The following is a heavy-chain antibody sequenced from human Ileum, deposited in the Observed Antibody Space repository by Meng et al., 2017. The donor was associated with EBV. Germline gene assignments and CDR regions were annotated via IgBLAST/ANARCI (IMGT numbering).Heavy chain of an antibody. CDR2: IHNSGTT. D-gene: IGHD3-22*01. Sequence: QVPLQESGPGLVAPSGPVSLPCAVFGGSFSSSNWWSWVRQTPGKGLEWIGEIHNSGTTNYNPSFESRVSISLDTSKNQLSLKLNSVTAADTAVYYCASSDYYRSDDWEQGSLVTVVS. CDR1: GGSFSSSNW. V-gene: IGHV4-4*02. CDR3: ASSDYYRSDD. J-gene: IGHJ4*02.